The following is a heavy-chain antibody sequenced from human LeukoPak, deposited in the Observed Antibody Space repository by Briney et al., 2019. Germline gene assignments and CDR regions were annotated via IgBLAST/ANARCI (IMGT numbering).Heavy chain of an antibody. CDR2: VSDSGRGT. D-gene: IGHD2-21*02. V-gene: IGHV3-23*01. Sequence: QTGGSLRLSCAASGFTFSSYAMAWVRQAPGKGLEWVSSVSDSGRGTYYADSVKGRLTISRDNSKNTLYLQMNSLRAEDTAVYYCAKGCGRTCYSDFDYWGQGTVVTVSS. J-gene: IGHJ4*02. CDR3: AKGCGRTCYSDFDY. CDR1: GFTFSSYA.